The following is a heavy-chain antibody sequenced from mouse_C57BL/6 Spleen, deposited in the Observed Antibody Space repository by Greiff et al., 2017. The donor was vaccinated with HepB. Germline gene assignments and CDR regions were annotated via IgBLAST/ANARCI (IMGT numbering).Heavy chain of an antibody. CDR2: IDPYDSYT. J-gene: IGHJ1*03. CDR1: GYTFTSYW. V-gene: IGHV1-69*01. Sequence: VQLQQPGAELVMPGASVKLSCKASGYTFTSYWMHWVKQRPGQGLEWIGEIDPYDSYTNYNQKFKGKSTLTVDKSSSTAYMQLSSLTSEDSAVYYCARRGTTVVAHWYFDVWGTGTTVTVSS. D-gene: IGHD1-1*01. CDR3: ARRGTTVVAHWYFDV.